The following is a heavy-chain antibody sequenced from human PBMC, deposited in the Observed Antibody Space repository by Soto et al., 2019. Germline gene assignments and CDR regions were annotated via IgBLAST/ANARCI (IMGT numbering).Heavy chain of an antibody. D-gene: IGHD4-4*01. V-gene: IGHV3-21*01. CDR2: ISSSSSYI. J-gene: IGHJ4*02. CDR1: GFTFSSYS. CDR3: ARDPEMTTITGDY. Sequence: EVQLVESGGGLVKPGGSLRLSCAASGFTFSSYSMNWVRQAPGKGLEWVSSISSSSSYIYYADSVKGRFTISRDNAKNSLYLQMNSLRAEDTAVYYCARDPEMTTITGDYWGQGTLVTVSS.